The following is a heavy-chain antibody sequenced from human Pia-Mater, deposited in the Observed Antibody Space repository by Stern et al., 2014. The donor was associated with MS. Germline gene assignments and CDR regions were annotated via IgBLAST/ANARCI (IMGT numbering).Heavy chain of an antibody. J-gene: IGHJ3*02. CDR1: GFTFSASV. Sequence: EVQLVESGGGLVQPGGSLKVSCAASGFTFSASVIHLVRQAPGKGLEWVGRIRNKGKNYATAYAVSVKGRFTISRDDSKNTAYLHMSSLKVEDTAVYYCAPSSAIWGRGTMVTVSS. V-gene: IGHV3-73*01. CDR2: IRNKGKNYAT. CDR3: APSSAI.